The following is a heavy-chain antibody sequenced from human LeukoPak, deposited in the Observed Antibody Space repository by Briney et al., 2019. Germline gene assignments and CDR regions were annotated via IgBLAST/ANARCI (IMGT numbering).Heavy chain of an antibody. J-gene: IGHJ4*02. CDR1: GGSISSYY. CDR2: IYYSGST. D-gene: IGHD3-10*01. CDR3: ARGGVRHYGSGSYYNPYYFDY. Sequence: SETLSLTCTVSGGSISSYYWSWIRQPSGKGLEWIGYIYYSGSTNYNPSLKSRVTISVDTSKNQFSLKLSSVTAADTAVYYCARGGVRHYGSGSYYNPYYFDYWGQGTLVTVSS. V-gene: IGHV4-59*01.